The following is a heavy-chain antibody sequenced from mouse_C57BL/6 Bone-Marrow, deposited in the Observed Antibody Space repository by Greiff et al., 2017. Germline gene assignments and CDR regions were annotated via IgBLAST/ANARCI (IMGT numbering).Heavy chain of an antibody. D-gene: IGHD1-1*01. CDR3: ARRSPLIYYYASWYFDV. J-gene: IGHJ1*03. Sequence: QVTLKESGPGILQSSQTLSLTCSFSGFSLSTSGMGVSWIRQPSGKGLEWLAHIYWDDDKRYNPSLKSRLTISKDTSRNQVFLKITSVDTADTATYYCARRSPLIYYYASWYFDVWGTGTTVTVSS. CDR2: IYWDDDK. V-gene: IGHV8-12*01. CDR1: GFSLSTSGMG.